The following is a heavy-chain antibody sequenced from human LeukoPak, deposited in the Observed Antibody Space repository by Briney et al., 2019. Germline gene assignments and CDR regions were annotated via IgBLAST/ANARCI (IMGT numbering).Heavy chain of an antibody. Sequence: TSETLSLTCTVSGGSISSSSYYWGWIRQPPGKGLEWIGSIYYSGSTYYNPSLKSRVTISVDTSKNQFSLKLSSVTAEDTAVYYCARDISWLGFDYWGQGILVTVSS. V-gene: IGHV4-39*07. J-gene: IGHJ4*02. D-gene: IGHD6-19*01. CDR2: IYYSGST. CDR3: ARDISWLGFDY. CDR1: GGSISSSSYY.